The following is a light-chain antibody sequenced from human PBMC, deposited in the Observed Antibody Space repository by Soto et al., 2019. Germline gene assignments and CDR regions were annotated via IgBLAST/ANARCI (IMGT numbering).Light chain of an antibody. CDR1: SNDVGGYNY. Sequence: QSALAQPGSVSGSPGQSITIACTGTSNDVGGYNYVSWFQQHPGKAPKLLIFEVSNRPSGVSHRFSGSKSGNTASLTISGLQAEDEADYYCSSFTSTSTFVFGSGTKVTVL. V-gene: IGLV2-14*01. CDR3: SSFTSTSTFV. J-gene: IGLJ1*01. CDR2: EVS.